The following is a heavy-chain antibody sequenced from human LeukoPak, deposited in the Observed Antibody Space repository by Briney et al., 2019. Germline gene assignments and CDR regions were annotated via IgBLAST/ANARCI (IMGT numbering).Heavy chain of an antibody. CDR3: ARDPGRSGGSCYSDY. V-gene: IGHV3-74*01. J-gene: IGHJ4*02. CDR2: INPDGSSS. CDR1: GFTFSNYW. Sequence: GGSLRLSCAASGFTFSNYWMHWVRQAPGKGLEWVSRINPDGSSSNYADSVKGRFTISRDNAKNSLYLQMNSLRAEDTAVYYCARDPGRSGGSCYSDYWGQGTLVTVSS. D-gene: IGHD2-15*01.